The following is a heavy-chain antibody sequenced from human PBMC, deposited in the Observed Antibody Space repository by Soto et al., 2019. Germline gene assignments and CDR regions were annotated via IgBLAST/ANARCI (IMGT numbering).Heavy chain of an antibody. CDR3: ASHCSGGSCYQVDY. CDR1: GFTVSSNY. Sequence: GSLRLSCAASGFTVSSNYMSWVRQAPGKGLEVGSGIYSGGSTYYSDSVKGRFTISKDNSKNSLYLQMNSLKAEDTAVYYCASHCSGGSCYQVDYWGQGTLGTVSS. V-gene: IGHV3-53*01. D-gene: IGHD2-15*01. J-gene: IGHJ4*02. CDR2: IYSGGST.